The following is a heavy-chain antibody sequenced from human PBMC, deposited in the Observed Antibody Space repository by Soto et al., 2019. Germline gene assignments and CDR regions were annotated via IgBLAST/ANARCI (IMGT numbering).Heavy chain of an antibody. CDR3: ARLKTYDILHTSDY. CDR2: IHDSGST. CDR1: GGSIGSSNW. J-gene: IGHJ4*02. V-gene: IGHV4-4*02. Sequence: PSETLSLTCAVSGGSIGSSNWWSWVRQSPGKGLEWIGEIHDSGSTNYSPSLKSRVTISLAKSKNQFSLNLSSVTAADTAVYYCARLKTYDILHTSDYWGQGSLVTVSS. D-gene: IGHD3-9*01.